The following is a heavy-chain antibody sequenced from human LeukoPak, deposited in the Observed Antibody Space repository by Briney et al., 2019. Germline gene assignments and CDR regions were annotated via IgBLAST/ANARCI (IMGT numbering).Heavy chain of an antibody. Sequence: GASVKVSCKASGYTFTGYYLHWVRQTPGQGLEWMGWINPNSGGTNYAQKFQGWVTMTRDTSISTAYMELSRLRSDDTAVYHCARGPPLPNIVVVTATPFDYWGQGTLVTVSS. J-gene: IGHJ4*02. CDR1: GYTFTGYY. CDR2: INPNSGGT. V-gene: IGHV1-2*04. D-gene: IGHD2-21*02. CDR3: ARGPPLPNIVVVTATPFDY.